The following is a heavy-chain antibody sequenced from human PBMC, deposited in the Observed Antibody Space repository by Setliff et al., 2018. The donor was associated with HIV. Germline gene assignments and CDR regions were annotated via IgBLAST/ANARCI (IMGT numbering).Heavy chain of an antibody. J-gene: IGHJ6*03. CDR1: GFNFSIYS. CDR2: ITVGRATYI. CDR3: ARDQRGRGRNDYYYYMDV. Sequence: GGSLRLSCAASGFNFSIYSMNWVRQAPGKGLEWVSSITVGRATYIYYAASVKGRFTISRDNAKNSLYLQMNSLRAEDTAVYYCARDQRGRGRNDYYYYMDVWGKGTTVTVSS. D-gene: IGHD3-10*01. V-gene: IGHV3-21*01.